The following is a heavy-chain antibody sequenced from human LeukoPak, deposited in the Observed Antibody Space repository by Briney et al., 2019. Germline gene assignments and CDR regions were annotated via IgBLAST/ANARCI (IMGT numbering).Heavy chain of an antibody. D-gene: IGHD3-10*01. Sequence: GGSLRLSCAASGFTFIGYWMHWVRQAPGKGLEWVSGISWNSGSIGYADSVRGRFTISRDNAKNSLYLQMNSLRAEDTALYYCAKDFRGSGSYYNPLDYWGQGTLVTVSS. CDR3: AKDFRGSGSYYNPLDY. J-gene: IGHJ4*02. CDR1: GFTFIGYW. CDR2: ISWNSGSI. V-gene: IGHV3-9*01.